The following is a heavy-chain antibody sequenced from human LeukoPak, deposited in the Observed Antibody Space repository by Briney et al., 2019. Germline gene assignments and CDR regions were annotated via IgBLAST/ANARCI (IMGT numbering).Heavy chain of an antibody. D-gene: IGHD1-26*01. CDR2: MNPNSGNT. V-gene: IGHV1-8*02. J-gene: IGHJ4*02. CDR3: ARDLGGSYPYYFDY. Sequence: AASVKVSCKASGYTFTSYDINWVRQATGQGLEWMGWMNPNSGNTGYAQKFQGRVTMTTDTSTSTAYMDLRSLRSDDTAVYYCARDLGGSYPYYFDYWGQGTLVTVSS. CDR1: GYTFTSYD.